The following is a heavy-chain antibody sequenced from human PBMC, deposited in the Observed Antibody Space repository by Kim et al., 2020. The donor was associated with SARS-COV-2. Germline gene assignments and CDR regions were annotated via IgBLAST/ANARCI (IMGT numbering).Heavy chain of an antibody. D-gene: IGHD3-10*01. CDR2: IYPGDSDT. J-gene: IGHJ6*02. Sequence: GESLKISCKGSGYSFTSYWIGWVRQMPGKGLEWMGIIYPGDSDTRYSPSFQGQVTISADKSISTAYLQWSSLKASDTAMYYCARRMDTVLLWFGDHGMDVWGQGTTVTVSS. V-gene: IGHV5-51*01. CDR1: GYSFTSYW. CDR3: ARRMDTVLLWFGDHGMDV.